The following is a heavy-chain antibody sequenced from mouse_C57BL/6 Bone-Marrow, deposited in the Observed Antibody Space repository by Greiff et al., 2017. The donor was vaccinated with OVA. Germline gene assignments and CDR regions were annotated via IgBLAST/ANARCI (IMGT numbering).Heavy chain of an antibody. J-gene: IGHJ4*01. D-gene: IGHD2-3*01. CDR1: GYTFTSYG. Sequence: LQESGAELARPGASVKLSCKASGYTFTSYGISWVKQRTGQGLEWIGEIYPRSGNTYYNEKFKGKATLTADKSSSTAYMQLSSLTSEDSAVYYCARWLLRAMDYWGQGTSVTVSS. CDR2: IYPRSGNT. V-gene: IGHV1-81*01. CDR3: ARWLLRAMDY.